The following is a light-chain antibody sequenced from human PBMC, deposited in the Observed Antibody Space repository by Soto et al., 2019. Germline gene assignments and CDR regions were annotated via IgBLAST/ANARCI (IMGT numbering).Light chain of an antibody. J-gene: IGLJ1*01. Sequence: QSVLTQPPSVSAAPGQKVTISCSGSSSNIGGNSVSWYQQLSGTAPKLLIYADNKRPSGIHHRFCGSNSGTSATLGITCFQAGDEPDDYCGSWDSSFSANVFGSGTKGPVL. V-gene: IGLV1-51*01. CDR2: ADN. CDR3: GSWDSSFSANV. CDR1: SSNIGGNS.